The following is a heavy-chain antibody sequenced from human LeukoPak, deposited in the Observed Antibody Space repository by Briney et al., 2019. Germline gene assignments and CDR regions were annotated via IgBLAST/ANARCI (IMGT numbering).Heavy chain of an antibody. V-gene: IGHV4-39*01. CDR2: IYYTGST. Sequence: ASETLSLTXTVSGGSMSSGGYHWGWIRQPPGKGLEWIGSIYYTGSTDYTPSLKSRVTISSDTSRNQFSLRLTSVTAADTAAYYCARRSYFDSGTAYFDFWGQGTLVTVSS. CDR1: GGSMSSGGYH. D-gene: IGHD3-22*01. J-gene: IGHJ4*02. CDR3: ARRSYFDSGTAYFDF.